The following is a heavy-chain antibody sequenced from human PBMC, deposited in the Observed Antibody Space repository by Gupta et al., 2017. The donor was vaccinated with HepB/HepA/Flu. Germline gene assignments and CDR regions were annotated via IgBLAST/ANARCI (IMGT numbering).Heavy chain of an antibody. CDR3: AKAASGLYVFDY. Sequence: EVQLLESGGGLVQPGGSLRLSCAASGFTFSRYAMSWVRQAPGKGLEWVSVISGTGDRTYHAESVKGRFAISRDDAKNTLHLQMNSLRPEDTAVYYWAKAASGLYVFDYWGQGTLV. CDR2: ISGTGDRT. D-gene: IGHD6-19*01. J-gene: IGHJ4*02. CDR1: GFTFSRYA. V-gene: IGHV3-23*01.